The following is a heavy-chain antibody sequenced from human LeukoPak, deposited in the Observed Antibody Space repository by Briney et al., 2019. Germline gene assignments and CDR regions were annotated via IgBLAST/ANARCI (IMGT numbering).Heavy chain of an antibody. CDR3: AKDRLSRAAAGVDY. Sequence: PGGSLRLSCAASGFTFSSYAMHWVRQAPGKGLEWVAVISYDGSNKYYADSVKGRFTISRDNSKNTLYLQMNSLRAEDTAVYYCAKDRLSRAAAGVDYWGQGTLVTVSS. CDR1: GFTFSSYA. V-gene: IGHV3-30-3*01. CDR2: ISYDGSNK. J-gene: IGHJ4*02. D-gene: IGHD6-13*01.